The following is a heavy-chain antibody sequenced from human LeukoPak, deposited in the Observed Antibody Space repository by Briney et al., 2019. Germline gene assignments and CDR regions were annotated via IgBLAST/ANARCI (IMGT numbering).Heavy chain of an antibody. CDR3: ARRSTRPATARGAFDI. V-gene: IGHV4-59*04. CDR2: IYYSGST. D-gene: IGHD2-2*01. CDR1: GGSIRSYY. Sequence: SETLSLTCTVSGGSIRSYYWSWIRQPPGKGLQWIGYIYYSGSTYYNPSLKSRVTISVDTSKNQFSLKLGSVTAADTAVYYCARRSTRPATARGAFDIWGQGTMVTVSS. J-gene: IGHJ3*02.